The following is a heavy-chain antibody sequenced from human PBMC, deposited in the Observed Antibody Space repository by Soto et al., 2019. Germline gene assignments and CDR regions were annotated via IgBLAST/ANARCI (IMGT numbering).Heavy chain of an antibody. J-gene: IGHJ5*02. CDR1: GFTFGDYA. D-gene: IGHD7-27*01. V-gene: IGHV3-49*03. CDR3: AKDDSNGGFDP. Sequence: GGSLRRSCTASGFTFGDYAMSWFRQAPGKGLEWVGFIRSKAYGGTTEYAASVKGRFTISRDDSKSIAYLQMNSLRAEDTAVYYCAKDDSNGGFDPWGQGTLVTVSS. CDR2: IRSKAYGGTT.